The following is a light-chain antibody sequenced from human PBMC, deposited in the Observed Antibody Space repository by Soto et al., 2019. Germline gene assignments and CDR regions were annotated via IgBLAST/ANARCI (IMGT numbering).Light chain of an antibody. V-gene: IGKV3-15*01. Sequence: EIVMKNSPATLSVHPGERATLSCRASQGIKDYVAWFQQKPGQAPRLLIYGASTWATAIPSRFSGSGSGTEFTLSISSLQSEDVAVYYCQQYNTWPRTFGQGTKV. J-gene: IGKJ1*01. CDR1: QGIKDY. CDR2: GAS. CDR3: QQYNTWPRT.